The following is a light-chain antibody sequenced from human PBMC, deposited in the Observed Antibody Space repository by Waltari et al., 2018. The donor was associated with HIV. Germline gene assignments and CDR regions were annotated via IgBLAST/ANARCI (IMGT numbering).Light chain of an antibody. V-gene: IGKV1-12*01. J-gene: IGKJ5*01. CDR1: QGISTW. CDR3: QQTNSFPFT. CDR2: GAS. Sequence: DIQMTQSPSSVSASVGDRVTLTCRATQGISTWLAWYQKKSAKAPILLISGASNLEPGVPSRFSGSGSGTSFSLTITSLQAEDFAIYYCQQTNSFPFTFGQGTRLQMK.